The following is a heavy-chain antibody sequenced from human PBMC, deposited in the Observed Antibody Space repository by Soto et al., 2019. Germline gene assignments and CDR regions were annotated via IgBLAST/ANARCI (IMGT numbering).Heavy chain of an antibody. J-gene: IGHJ6*02. D-gene: IGHD3-3*01. CDR1: GYIFSNYG. Sequence: GASVKVSCKASGYIFSNYGITWVRQAPGQGLEWLGWISAYNHNTDSAQRLQGRVTFTTDTSTSTAYMELRGLTSDDTGVYYCGRGDTIFGVANGVDVWGQGTKVTVYS. CDR3: GRGDTIFGVANGVDV. V-gene: IGHV1-18*01. CDR2: ISAYNHNT.